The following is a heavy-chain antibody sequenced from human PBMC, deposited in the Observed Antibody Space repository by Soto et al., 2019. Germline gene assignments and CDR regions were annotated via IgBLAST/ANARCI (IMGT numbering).Heavy chain of an antibody. CDR2: ISGSGRYT. V-gene: IGHV3-23*01. D-gene: IGHD6-13*01. Sequence: LRLSCAASGFTFDSCVMSWVRQAPGKGLEWLSLISGSGRYTDYAESVKGRFTISRDNSKNTLYLQMNSLRVEDTAVYYCAKDPPSERMQPDYGMDVWGQGTTVTVSS. J-gene: IGHJ6*02. CDR1: GFTFDSCV. CDR3: AKDPPSERMQPDYGMDV.